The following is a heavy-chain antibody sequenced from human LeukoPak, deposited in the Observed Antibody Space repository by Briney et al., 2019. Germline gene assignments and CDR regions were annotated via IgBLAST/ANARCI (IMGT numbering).Heavy chain of an antibody. CDR3: ARDRGYSYAKKSSEYYYMDV. J-gene: IGHJ6*03. CDR1: RGTFSNYA. Sequence: SVKVSCKASRGTFSNYAITWVRQAPGQGLEWAGGIIPIFGTTTYAQKLQGRVRITADESTSTAYMELSSLRSEDTAVYYCARDRGYSYAKKSSEYYYMDVWGKGTTVTMSS. V-gene: IGHV1-69*13. CDR2: IIPIFGTT. D-gene: IGHD5-18*01.